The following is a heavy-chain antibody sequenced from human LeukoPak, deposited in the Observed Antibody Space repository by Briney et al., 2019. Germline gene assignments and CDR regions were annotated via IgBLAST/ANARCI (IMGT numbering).Heavy chain of an antibody. CDR1: GGSFSGYY. Sequence: SETLSLTCAVYGGSFSGYYCSWIRQPPGKGLEWIGEINHSGSTNYNPSLKSRVTISVDTSKNQFSLKLSSVTAADTAVYYCARGTKDIVVVVARYYNGYFDYWGQGTLVTVSS. J-gene: IGHJ4*02. CDR3: ARGTKDIVVVVARYYNGYFDY. D-gene: IGHD2-15*01. V-gene: IGHV4-34*01. CDR2: INHSGST.